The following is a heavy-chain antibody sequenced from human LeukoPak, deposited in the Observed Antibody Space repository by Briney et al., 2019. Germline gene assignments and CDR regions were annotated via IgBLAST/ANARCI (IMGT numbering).Heavy chain of an antibody. V-gene: IGHV3-15*01. CDR2: IKSKTDGGTT. Sequence: PGGSLRLSCAASGFTFDDYGMSWVRQAPGKGLEWVGRIKSKTDGGTTDYAAPVKGRFTISRDDSKNTLYLQMNSLKTEDTAVYYCTTKATVPYFDYWGQGTLVTVSS. CDR3: TTKATVPYFDY. CDR1: GFTFDDYG. J-gene: IGHJ4*02. D-gene: IGHD4-17*01.